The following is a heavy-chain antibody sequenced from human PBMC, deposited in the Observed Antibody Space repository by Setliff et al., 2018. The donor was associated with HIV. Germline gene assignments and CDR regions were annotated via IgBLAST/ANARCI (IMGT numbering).Heavy chain of an antibody. CDR1: GSTFSSYA. CDR2: TSGSGGTT. Sequence: GGSLRLSCKASGSTFSSYAVGWVRQAPGKGLEWVSVTSGSGGTTEYAASVKGRFTISRDDSKSIAYLQMNSLKTEDTAVYYCTRDTAMANYYYYGMDVWGQGTTVTVSS. D-gene: IGHD5-18*01. CDR3: TRDTAMANYYYYGMDV. V-gene: IGHV3-49*04. J-gene: IGHJ6*02.